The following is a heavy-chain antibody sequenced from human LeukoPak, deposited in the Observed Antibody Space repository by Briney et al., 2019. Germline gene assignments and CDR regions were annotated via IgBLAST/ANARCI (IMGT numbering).Heavy chain of an antibody. J-gene: IGHJ4*02. CDR2: IYYSGST. CDR1: GGSISSSSYY. V-gene: IGHV4-39*07. D-gene: IGHD2-2*02. Sequence: PSETLSLTCTVSGGSISSSSYYWGWIRQPPGKGLEWIGSIYYSGSTYYNPSLKSRVTISVDTSKNQFSLKLSSVTAADTAVYYCARQRKLYYAYDYWGQGTLVTVSS. CDR3: ARQRKLYYAYDY.